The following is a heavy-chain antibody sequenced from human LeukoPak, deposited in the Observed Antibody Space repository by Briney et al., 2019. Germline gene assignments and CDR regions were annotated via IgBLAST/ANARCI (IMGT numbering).Heavy chain of an antibody. V-gene: IGHV3-74*01. CDR3: ARDDFWSGYDY. J-gene: IGHJ4*02. CDR1: GFTFSSYW. D-gene: IGHD3-3*01. CDR2: INSDGSST. Sequence: PGGSLRLSCAASGFTFSSYWMHWVRPAPGKGLVWVSRINSDGSSTSYADSVKGRFTISRDNAKNTLYLQMNSLRAEDTAVYYCARDDFWSGYDYWGQGTLVTVSS.